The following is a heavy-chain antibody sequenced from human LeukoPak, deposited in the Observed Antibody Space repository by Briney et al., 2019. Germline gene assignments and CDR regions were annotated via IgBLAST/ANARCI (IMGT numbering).Heavy chain of an antibody. CDR1: GGSISSGDYY. D-gene: IGHD3-10*01. CDR2: IYYSGST. Sequence: ASETLSLTCTVSGGSISSGDYYWSWIRQPPGKGLEWIGYIYYSGSTYYNPSLKSRVTRSVDTSKNQFSLKLSSVTAADTAVYYCARSYYYGSGSYRFDYWGQGTLVTVSS. V-gene: IGHV4-30-4*01. CDR3: ARSYYYGSGSYRFDY. J-gene: IGHJ4*02.